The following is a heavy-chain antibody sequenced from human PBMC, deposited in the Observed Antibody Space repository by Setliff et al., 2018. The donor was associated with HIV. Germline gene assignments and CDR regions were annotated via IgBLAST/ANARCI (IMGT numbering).Heavy chain of an antibody. V-gene: IGHV4-39*01. Sequence: TSETLSLTCTVSGVSITSTNFYWGWIRQPPGKGLERIGSISSGGNTYYNTSLKSRVTMSIDTSNNQFSLKLSSVTAADTSVYHCARLYLNTGGYWASTYRYLDLWGRGTLVTVSS. CDR1: GVSITSTNFY. D-gene: IGHD2-8*02. J-gene: IGHJ2*01. CDR3: ARLYLNTGGYWASTYRYLDL. CDR2: ISSGGNT.